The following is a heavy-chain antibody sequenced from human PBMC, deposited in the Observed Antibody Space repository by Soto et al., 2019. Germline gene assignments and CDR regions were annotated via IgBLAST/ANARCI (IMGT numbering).Heavy chain of an antibody. Sequence: EVQLVESGGGLVQPGGSLRLSCAASGFTFSSYWMHWVRQAPGKGLVWVSRINGDGSSSSNADSVKGRFTISRDNAKNTMYLQMNSLRGDDTAVYYCAREGVAGTWGKWFDPWGQGTLVTVSS. D-gene: IGHD3-16*01. V-gene: IGHV3-74*01. J-gene: IGHJ5*02. CDR2: INGDGSSS. CDR1: GFTFSSYW. CDR3: AREGVAGTWGKWFDP.